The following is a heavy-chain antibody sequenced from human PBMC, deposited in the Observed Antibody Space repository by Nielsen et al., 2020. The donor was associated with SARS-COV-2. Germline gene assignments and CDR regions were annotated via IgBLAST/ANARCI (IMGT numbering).Heavy chain of an antibody. CDR1: GFSLSTSGVG. CDR3: AHRTTVTYFDS. V-gene: IGHV2-5*01. D-gene: IGHD1-1*01. CDR2: IYWNDDK. J-gene: IGHJ4*02. Sequence: SGPTLVKPTQTFTLTCTFSGFSLSTSGVGVGWIRQLPGKALEWLAFIYWNDDKGYRPSLKSRLTITKDTSKNQVVLTMTNMDPVDTATYYCAHRTTVTYFDSWGQGVLVTVSS.